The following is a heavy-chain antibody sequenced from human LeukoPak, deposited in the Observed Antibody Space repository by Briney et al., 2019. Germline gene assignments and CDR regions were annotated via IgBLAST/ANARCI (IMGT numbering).Heavy chain of an antibody. J-gene: IGHJ4*02. CDR1: GFTASSNY. CDR3: ARVRGRYYYDSSGLSPGEFDY. Sequence: GGSLRLSCAASGFTASSNYMSWVRQAPGKGLEWVSVIYSGGSTYYADSVKGRFTISRDNSKNTLYLQMNGLRAEDTAVYYCARVRGRYYYDSSGLSPGEFDYWGQGTLVTASS. CDR2: IYSGGST. D-gene: IGHD3-22*01. V-gene: IGHV3-53*01.